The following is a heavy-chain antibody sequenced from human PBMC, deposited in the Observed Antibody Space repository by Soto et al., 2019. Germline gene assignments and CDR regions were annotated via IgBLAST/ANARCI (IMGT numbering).Heavy chain of an antibody. J-gene: IGHJ4*02. CDR2: INHSGST. CDR1: GGSFSGYY. Sequence: SETLSLTCAVYGGSFSGYYWSWIRQPPGKGLEWIGEINHSGSTNYNPSLKSRVTISVDTSKNQFSLKLSSVPAADTAVYYCARGQQQLDPNFDYWGQGTLVTVSS. D-gene: IGHD6-13*01. V-gene: IGHV4-34*01. CDR3: ARGQQQLDPNFDY.